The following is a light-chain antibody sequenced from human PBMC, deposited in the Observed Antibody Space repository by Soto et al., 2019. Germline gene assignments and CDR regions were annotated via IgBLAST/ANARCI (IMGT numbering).Light chain of an antibody. CDR3: QQCSTFPSM. V-gene: IGKV3-20*01. Sequence: EIVLTQSPGTLSLSPGDTAALSCRASQSVSNNYLAWYQQKPGQAPRLLIYGASSRATGIPDRFSGSASGTDLTRNVSTLAREAVGAYYSQQCSTFPSMFGHATKVDIK. J-gene: IGKJ1*01. CDR2: GAS. CDR1: QSVSNNY.